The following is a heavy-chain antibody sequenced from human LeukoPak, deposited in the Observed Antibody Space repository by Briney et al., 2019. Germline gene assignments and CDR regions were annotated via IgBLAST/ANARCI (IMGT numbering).Heavy chain of an antibody. D-gene: IGHD3-9*01. Sequence: SETLSLTCTVSGGSISSSSYYWGWIRQPPGKGLEWIGSIYYSGSTYYNPSLKSRVTISVDTSKNQFSLKLSSVTAADTAVYYCARTTYYDILTGCYEHYYYYMDVWGKGTTVTVSS. V-gene: IGHV4-39*01. J-gene: IGHJ6*03. CDR2: IYYSGST. CDR3: ARTTYYDILTGCYEHYYYYMDV. CDR1: GGSISSSSYY.